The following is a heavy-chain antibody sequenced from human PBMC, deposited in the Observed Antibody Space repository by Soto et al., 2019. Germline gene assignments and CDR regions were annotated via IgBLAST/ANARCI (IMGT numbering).Heavy chain of an antibody. CDR2: TYYRSKWYN. CDR1: GDSVSSNSAA. V-gene: IGHV6-1*01. D-gene: IGHD5-18*01. Sequence: QTRSPTCAISGDSVSSNSAAWNWIRQSPSRGLEWLGRTYYRSKWYNDYAVSVKSGITINPDTSKNQFSLQLNSVTPEDTAVYYCARVLGGYSYGYPDYYYYGMDVWGQGTTVTVSS. CDR3: ARVLGGYSYGYPDYYYYGMDV. J-gene: IGHJ6*02.